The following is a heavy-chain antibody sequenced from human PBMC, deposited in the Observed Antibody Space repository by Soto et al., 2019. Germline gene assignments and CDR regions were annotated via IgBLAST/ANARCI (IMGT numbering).Heavy chain of an antibody. CDR1: GFTFSGSA. D-gene: IGHD4-17*01. CDR3: TRLQRDYGGYYYGMDV. J-gene: IGHJ6*02. Sequence: EVQLVESGGGLVQPGGSLKLSCAASGFTFSGSAMHWVRQASGKGLEWVGRIRSKANSYATAYAASVKGRFTISRDDSKNTAYLQMNSLKTEDTAVYYCTRLQRDYGGYYYGMDVWGQGTTVTVSS. V-gene: IGHV3-73*02. CDR2: IRSKANSYAT.